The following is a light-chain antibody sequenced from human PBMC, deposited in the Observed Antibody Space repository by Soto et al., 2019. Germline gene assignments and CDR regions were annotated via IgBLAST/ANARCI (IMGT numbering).Light chain of an antibody. Sequence: QSALTQPASVSGSPGQSITISCSGSSGDVGAYNLVSWYQQHPGKAPRLIIFEDNKRPSGVSNRFSGSRSGDTASLTISGLQAEDEADYFCSSYTISTTGVVFGGGTKLTVL. J-gene: IGLJ2*01. CDR1: SGDVGAYNL. CDR2: EDN. V-gene: IGLV2-14*02. CDR3: SSYTISTTGVV.